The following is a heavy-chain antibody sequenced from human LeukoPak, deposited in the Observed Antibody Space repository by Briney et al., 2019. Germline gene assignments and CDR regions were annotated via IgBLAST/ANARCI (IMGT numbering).Heavy chain of an antibody. V-gene: IGHV4-34*01. D-gene: IGHD3-22*01. Sequence: SETLSLTCAVYGGSFSGYSWRWIRQPPGKGLEWIGEINHSGSTNYNPSLKSRVTISVETSKYQFSLKLSSVTAAEKAVYYCARGLNYYDSSGYYTYSDYYGMDVWGQGTTVTVSS. CDR1: GGSFSGYS. CDR2: INHSGST. J-gene: IGHJ6*02. CDR3: ARGLNYYDSSGYYTYSDYYGMDV.